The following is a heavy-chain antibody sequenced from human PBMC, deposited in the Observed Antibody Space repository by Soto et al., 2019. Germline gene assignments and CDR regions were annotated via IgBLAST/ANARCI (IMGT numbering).Heavy chain of an antibody. Sequence: PSETLSLTCTVSGGSISSGDYYWSWIRQPPGKGLEWIGYIYYSGSTYYNPSLKSRVTISVDTSKNQFSLKLSSVTAADTAVYYCARAQRYDFWSGYYPYFDYWGQGTLVTVSA. CDR2: IYYSGST. V-gene: IGHV4-30-4*01. CDR1: GGSISSGDYY. J-gene: IGHJ4*02. D-gene: IGHD3-3*01. CDR3: ARAQRYDFWSGYYPYFDY.